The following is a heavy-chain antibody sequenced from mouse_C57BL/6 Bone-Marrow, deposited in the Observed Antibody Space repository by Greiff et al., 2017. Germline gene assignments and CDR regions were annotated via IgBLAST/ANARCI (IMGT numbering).Heavy chain of an antibody. CDR1: GYAFTHYF. CDR3: ARKIQLRLRRWMDY. D-gene: IGHD3-2*02. Sequence: VPLPPSGAELLRPGTSVKVSCTASGYAFTHYFIDWVNQRPGQVLEWIGVITPCIGCPNSNYKFKGHATLPADKSSSTAYMQLSSLTSEDSAVYFCARKIQLRLRRWMDYWGQGTSVTVSS. J-gene: IGHJ4*01. CDR2: ITPCIGCP. V-gene: IGHV1-54*01.